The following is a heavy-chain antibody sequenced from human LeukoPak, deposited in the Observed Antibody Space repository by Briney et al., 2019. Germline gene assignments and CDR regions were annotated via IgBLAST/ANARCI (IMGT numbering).Heavy chain of an antibody. V-gene: IGHV1-2*02. CDR1: GYTFTGYY. J-gene: IGHJ3*02. D-gene: IGHD6-19*01. CDR2: INPNSGGT. CDR3: AAVAGLGNAFAI. Sequence: ASVKVSCKASGYTFTGYYMHWVRQAPGQGLEWMGWINPNSGGTNYAQKFQGRVTMTRDTSTSTAYMELSRLRSDDTAVYYCAAVAGLGNAFAIGGQGTMVTVSS.